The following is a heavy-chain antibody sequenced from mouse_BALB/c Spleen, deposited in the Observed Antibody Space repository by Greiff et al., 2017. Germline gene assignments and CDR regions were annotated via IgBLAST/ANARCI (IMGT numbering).Heavy chain of an antibody. Sequence: EVQLQQSGPELVKPGASVKIPCKASGYTFTDYNMDWVKQSHGKSLEWIGDINPNNGGTIYNQKFKGKATLTVDKSSSTAYMELRSLTSEDTAVYYCARPVITTVGGYFDVWGAGTTVTVSS. J-gene: IGHJ1*01. D-gene: IGHD1-1*01. V-gene: IGHV1-18*01. CDR1: GYTFTDYN. CDR2: INPNNGGT. CDR3: ARPVITTVGGYFDV.